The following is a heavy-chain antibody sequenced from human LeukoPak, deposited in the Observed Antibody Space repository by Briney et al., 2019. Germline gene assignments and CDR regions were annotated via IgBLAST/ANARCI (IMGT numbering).Heavy chain of an antibody. D-gene: IGHD4-17*01. V-gene: IGHV3-30*02. Sequence: PGGSLRLSCAASGFTFSSYGMHWVRQAPGKGLEWVAFIRYDGSNKYYADSVKGRFTISRDNSKNTLYLQMNSLRAEDTAVYYCAKDRTALMVTTPDYWGQGTLVTVSS. CDR2: IRYDGSNK. CDR3: AKDRTALMVTTPDY. CDR1: GFTFSSYG. J-gene: IGHJ4*02.